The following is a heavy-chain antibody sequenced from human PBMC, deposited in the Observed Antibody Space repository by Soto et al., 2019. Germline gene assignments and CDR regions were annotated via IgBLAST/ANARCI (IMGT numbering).Heavy chain of an antibody. CDR1: GGSISSYY. V-gene: IGHV4-59*01. D-gene: IGHD2-21*02. J-gene: IGHJ6*02. CDR3: ARDLWGYCGADCYPLDV. Sequence: PSETLSLTCPVSGGSISSYYLSWIRQPPGKGLEWIGYMYNTGSTIYNPSLKSRVTISVDTSKNQFSLKLNSVTAADTAVYYCARDLWGYCGADCYPLDVWGQGTTVTVS. CDR2: MYNTGST.